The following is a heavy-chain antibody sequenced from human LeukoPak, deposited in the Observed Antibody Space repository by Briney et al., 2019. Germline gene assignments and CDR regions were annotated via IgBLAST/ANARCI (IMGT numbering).Heavy chain of an antibody. J-gene: IGHJ4*02. CDR3: AILTTHSSSSQFDY. Sequence: GGSLRLSCAASGFTFSRYAMSWVRQAPGKGLEWVSAISGSGTITYYADSVKGRFTISRDSSKDTLYLQMNSLRAEDTAIYFCAILTTHSSSSQFDYWGQGTLVTVSS. V-gene: IGHV3-23*01. CDR1: GFTFSRYA. CDR2: ISGSGTIT. D-gene: IGHD6-6*01.